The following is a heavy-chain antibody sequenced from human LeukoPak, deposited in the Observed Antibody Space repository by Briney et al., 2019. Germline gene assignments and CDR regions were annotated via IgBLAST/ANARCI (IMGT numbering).Heavy chain of an antibody. Sequence: GGSLRLSCAASGFTFSSYSMNWVRQAPGKGLEWVSYISSSSSTIYYADSVKGRFSISRDNAKNPLYLQMNSLRAEDTAVYYCARDLLGWELHYFDYWGQGTLVTVSS. CDR1: GFTFSSYS. D-gene: IGHD1-26*01. CDR3: ARDLLGWELHYFDY. J-gene: IGHJ4*02. V-gene: IGHV3-48*04. CDR2: ISSSSSTI.